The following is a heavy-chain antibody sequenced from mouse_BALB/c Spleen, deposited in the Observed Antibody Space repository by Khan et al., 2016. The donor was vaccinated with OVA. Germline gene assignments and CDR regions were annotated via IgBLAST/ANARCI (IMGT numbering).Heavy chain of an antibody. V-gene: IGHV5-9-3*01. D-gene: IGHD2-2*01. CDR3: ARSLVDYHALDY. CDR1: GFTFSTYA. CDR2: ISTGGHYT. Sequence: EVELVESGGGLVKTGGSLKLSCSASGFTFSTYAMSWVCQTPEKRLECVATISTGGHYTFYPDSVKGRFTISRDHAKNTLYLQMSSRRSEDTAMYYCARSLVDYHALDYWGQGTSVTVSS. J-gene: IGHJ4*01.